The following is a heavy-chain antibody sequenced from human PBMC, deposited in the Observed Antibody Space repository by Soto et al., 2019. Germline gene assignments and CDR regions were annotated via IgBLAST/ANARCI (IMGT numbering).Heavy chain of an antibody. J-gene: IGHJ4*02. V-gene: IGHV3-53*01. CDR1: GFTVISNY. Sequence: GGSLRLSCAASGFTVISNYMSWVRQAPGKGLEWVSVIYSGGSTYYADSVKGRFTISRDNSKNTLYLQMNSLRAEDTAVYYCARDQDQLLFDYWGQGTLDTVSS. CDR2: IYSGGST. D-gene: IGHD2-2*01. CDR3: ARDQDQLLFDY.